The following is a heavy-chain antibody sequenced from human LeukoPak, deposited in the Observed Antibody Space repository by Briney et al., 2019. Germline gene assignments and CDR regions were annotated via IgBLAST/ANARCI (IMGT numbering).Heavy chain of an antibody. J-gene: IGHJ4*02. V-gene: IGHV3-7*01. CDR3: ARGHSGYEDYFDY. D-gene: IGHD5-12*01. CDR2: IKQDGSEK. CDR1: GFTFSSYW. Sequence: GGFLRLSCAASGFTFSSYWMSWVRQAPVKGLEWVANIKQDGSEKYYVDSVKGRFTISRDNAKNSLYLQMNSLRAEDTAVYYCARGHSGYEDYFDYWGQGTLVTVSS.